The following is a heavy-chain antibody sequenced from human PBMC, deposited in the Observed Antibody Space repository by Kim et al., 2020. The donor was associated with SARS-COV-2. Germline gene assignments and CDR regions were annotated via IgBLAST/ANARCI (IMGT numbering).Heavy chain of an antibody. CDR1: GFTFKNYG. D-gene: IGHD6-13*01. J-gene: IGHJ4*02. CDR2: IYYDGSNQ. V-gene: IGHV3-33*01. CDR3: ARDRNYSTSRWYFDF. Sequence: GGSLRLSCVASGFTFKNYGMHWVRQAPGKGLEWVAVIYYDGSNQYYAESVKGRFTISRDNSRNTVYLQLNSLRVEDTALYYCARDRNYSTSRWYFDFWGQGTLVTVSS.